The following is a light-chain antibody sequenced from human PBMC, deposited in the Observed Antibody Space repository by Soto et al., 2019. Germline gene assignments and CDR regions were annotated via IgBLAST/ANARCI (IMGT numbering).Light chain of an antibody. Sequence: QSALTQPPSASGTPGQRVTISCSGSSSNIGSKTVNWYQQLPGTAPKLLIYSNYQRPSGVPDRFSGSKSGTSASLAISGLQSEDEADYYCSAWDASLNGYVFGTGTKVTDL. CDR2: SNY. J-gene: IGLJ1*01. CDR3: SAWDASLNGYV. V-gene: IGLV1-44*01. CDR1: SSNIGSKT.